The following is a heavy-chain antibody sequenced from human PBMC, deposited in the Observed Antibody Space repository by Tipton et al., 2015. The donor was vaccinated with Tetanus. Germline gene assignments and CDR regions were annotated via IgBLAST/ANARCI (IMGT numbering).Heavy chain of an antibody. J-gene: IGHJ4*02. CDR1: GFTFDDYA. Sequence: SLRLSCAASGFTFDDYAMHWVRQAPGKGLEWVSGISWNSGSIGYADSVKGRFTISRDTSANTVYLQMNSLRAEDTAIYYCAKGPRLIGGSLDYWGQGTLVTVSS. D-gene: IGHD3-16*01. CDR2: ISWNSGSI. CDR3: AKGPRLIGGSLDY. V-gene: IGHV3-9*01.